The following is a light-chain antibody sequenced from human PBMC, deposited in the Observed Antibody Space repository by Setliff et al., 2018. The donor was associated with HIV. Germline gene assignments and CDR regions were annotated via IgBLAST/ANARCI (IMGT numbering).Light chain of an antibody. J-gene: IGLJ1*01. Sequence: QSALTQPRSVSGSPGQSVTFSCTGSSSDVGAYNFVSWYQQHPGKAPKLIIYDVNKRPSGFPDRFSGSKSGDTASLTISGLQSEDEADYYVCSYAGTDTYIFGTGTKVTVL. CDR3: CSYAGTDTYI. V-gene: IGLV2-11*01. CDR1: SSDVGAYNF. CDR2: DVN.